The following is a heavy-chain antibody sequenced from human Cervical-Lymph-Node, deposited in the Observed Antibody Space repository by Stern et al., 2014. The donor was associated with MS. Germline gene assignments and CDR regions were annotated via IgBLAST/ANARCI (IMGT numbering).Heavy chain of an antibody. V-gene: IGHV3-74*01. CDR1: VFTFSSYW. CDR2: INRDGSST. J-gene: IGHJ4*02. D-gene: IGHD4-17*01. CDR3: ARDLAVTTYPY. Sequence: VHLVESGGGLVQPGASLRLSFAASVFTFSSYWLHWVRQAQGMGMVWVSRINRDGSSTSYADSVKGRFTISRDNAKNTLYLQMNSLRAEDTAVYYCARDLAVTTYPYWGQGTLVTVSS.